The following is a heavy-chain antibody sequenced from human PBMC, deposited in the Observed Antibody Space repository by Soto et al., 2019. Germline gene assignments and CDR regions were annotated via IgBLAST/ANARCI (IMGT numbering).Heavy chain of an antibody. CDR2: IYYSGST. J-gene: IGHJ6*02. Sequence: SETLSLTCTVSGGSISSGGYYWSWIRQHPGKGLEWIGYIYYSGSTYYNPSLKSQVTISVDTSKNQFSLKLSSVIATDTAVYYCARVCGGDCHYGMDVWGQGTTVTVS. V-gene: IGHV4-31*01. D-gene: IGHD2-21*02. CDR3: ARVCGGDCHYGMDV. CDR1: GGSISSGGYY.